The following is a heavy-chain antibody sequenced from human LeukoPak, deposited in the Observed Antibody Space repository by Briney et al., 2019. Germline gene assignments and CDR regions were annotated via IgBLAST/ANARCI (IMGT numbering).Heavy chain of an antibody. D-gene: IGHD4-17*01. CDR2: IYYSGST. CDR1: VGSISSGGYY. Sequence: SQTLSLTCTVSVGSISSGGYYWSWIRQHPGKGLEWLGYIYYSGSTYYNPSLNSRVTISVDTSRNQFSVKRSSVSAADTAVYYCARLGVTVTLVYWGQGTLVSVSS. V-gene: IGHV4-31*03. J-gene: IGHJ4*02. CDR3: ARLGVTVTLVY.